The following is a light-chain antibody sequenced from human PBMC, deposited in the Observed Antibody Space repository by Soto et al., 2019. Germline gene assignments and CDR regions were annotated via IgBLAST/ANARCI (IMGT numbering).Light chain of an antibody. V-gene: IGKV1-5*01. Sequence: DIQMTQSPSTLSSSVGDRVTITCRASQSISSWLAWYQQKPGNAPKLLIYDASSLDSGVPSRFSGSGSGTEFTLTISRLQPDDFATYYCQQYNSYLFTFGQGTKLEIK. CDR2: DAS. J-gene: IGKJ2*01. CDR3: QQYNSYLFT. CDR1: QSISSW.